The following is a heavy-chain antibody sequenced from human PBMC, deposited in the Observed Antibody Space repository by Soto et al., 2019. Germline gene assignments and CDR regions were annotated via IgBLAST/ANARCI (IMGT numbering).Heavy chain of an antibody. D-gene: IGHD6-13*01. J-gene: IGHJ4*02. Sequence: GGSLRLSCAASGFTFSSYAMSWVRQAPGKGLEWVSAISGSGGSTYYADSVKGRFTISRDNSKNTLYLQMNSLRAEDTAVDYCAKYLEQQHYFDYWGQGTLVTVSS. CDR1: GFTFSSYA. CDR2: ISGSGGST. V-gene: IGHV3-23*01. CDR3: AKYLEQQHYFDY.